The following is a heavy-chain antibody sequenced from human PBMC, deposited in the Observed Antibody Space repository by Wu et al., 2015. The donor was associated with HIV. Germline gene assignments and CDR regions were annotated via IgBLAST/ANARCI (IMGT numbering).Heavy chain of an antibody. D-gene: IGHD3-9*01. V-gene: IGHV1-69*13. J-gene: IGHJ6*02. CDR3: ARGGRARPTRYYDILTKGYYYGMDV. CDR2: IIPIFGTA. Sequence: QVQLVQSGAEVKKPGSSVKVSCKASGGTFSSYAISWVRQAPGQGLEWMGRIIPIFGTANYAQKFQGRVTITADESTSTAYMELSSLRSEDTAVYYCARGGRARPTRYYDILTKGYYYGMDVWGQGTTVTVSS. CDR1: GGTFSSYA.